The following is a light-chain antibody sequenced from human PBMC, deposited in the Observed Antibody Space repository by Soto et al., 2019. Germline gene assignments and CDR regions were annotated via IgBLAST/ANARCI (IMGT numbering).Light chain of an antibody. J-gene: IGKJ3*01. CDR3: QQYDNRLLAT. Sequence: DIQMTQSPSSLSASVGDRVTITCQASQDISNYLNWYQQKPGKAPKLLIYDASNLETGVPSRFSGSGSGTDFTFTISSLQPEDIATYYCQQYDNRLLATFGPGTKVDIK. CDR2: DAS. V-gene: IGKV1-33*01. CDR1: QDISNY.